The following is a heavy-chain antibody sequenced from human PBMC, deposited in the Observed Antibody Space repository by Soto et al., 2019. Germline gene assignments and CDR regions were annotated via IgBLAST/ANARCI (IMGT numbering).Heavy chain of an antibody. J-gene: IGHJ4*02. D-gene: IGHD3-3*01. CDR3: AREAPPGTYYDFWSGYYI. Sequence: AASVKVSCKASGGTFSSYAISWVRQAPGQGLEWMGGIIPIFGTANYAQKFQGRVTITADESTSTAYTELSSLRSEDTAVYYCAREAPPGTYYDFWSGYYIWGQGTLVTVSS. CDR2: IIPIFGTA. CDR1: GGTFSSYA. V-gene: IGHV1-69*13.